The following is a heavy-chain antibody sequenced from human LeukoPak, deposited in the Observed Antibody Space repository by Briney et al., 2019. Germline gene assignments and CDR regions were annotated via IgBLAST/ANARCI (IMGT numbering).Heavy chain of an antibody. J-gene: IGHJ4*02. CDR1: GYTFTGYY. CDR3: ARDLRRDSSGWNSQAVLDY. D-gene: IGHD6-19*01. CDR2: INPNSGGT. V-gene: IGHV1-2*02. Sequence: ASVKVSCKASGYTFTGYYMHWVRQAPGQGLEWMGWINPNSGGTNYAQKFQGRVTMTTDTSTSTAYMELRSLRSDDTAVYYCARDLRRDSSGWNSQAVLDYWGQGTLVTVSS.